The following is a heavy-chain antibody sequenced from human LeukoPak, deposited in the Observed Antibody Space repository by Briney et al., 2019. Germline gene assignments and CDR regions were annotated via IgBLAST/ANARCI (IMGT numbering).Heavy chain of an antibody. J-gene: IGHJ5*02. Sequence: PGGSLRLSCAASGFTFTSHYMHWVRQAPGQGLEWMGLINPSGSSTLYAQKFQGRVTMTRDMSTTTDYMELSSLRSEDTAVYYCARDNSVGDIAWWFDPWGQGTLVTVSP. CDR3: ARDNSVGDIAWWFDP. CDR2: INPSGSST. CDR1: GFTFTSHY. D-gene: IGHD3-16*02. V-gene: IGHV1-46*01.